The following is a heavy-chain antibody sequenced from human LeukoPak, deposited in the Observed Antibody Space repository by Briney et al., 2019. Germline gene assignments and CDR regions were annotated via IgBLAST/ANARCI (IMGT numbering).Heavy chain of an antibody. CDR1: GGSISSYY. Sequence: SETLSLTCTVSGGSISSYYWGWIRQPPGKGLEWIGYIYYSGGTNYNPSLKSRVTISVDTSKNQFSLKLSSVTAADTAVYYCASTEMGYCSSTSCYSFDYWGQGTLVTVSS. CDR3: ASTEMGYCSSTSCYSFDY. D-gene: IGHD2-2*02. J-gene: IGHJ4*02. CDR2: IYYSGGT. V-gene: IGHV4-59*08.